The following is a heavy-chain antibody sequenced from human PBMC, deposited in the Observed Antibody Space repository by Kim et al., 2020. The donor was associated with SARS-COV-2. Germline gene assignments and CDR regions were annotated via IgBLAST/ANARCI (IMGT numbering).Heavy chain of an antibody. Sequence: ASVKVSCKASGYTFTGYYMHWVRQAPGQGLEWMGWINPNSGGTNYAQKFQGWVTMTRDTSISTAYMELSRLRSDDTAVYYCARGGWNGIAVADFWGQGTLVTVSS. V-gene: IGHV1-2*04. CDR3: ARGGWNGIAVADF. CDR1: GYTFTGYY. CDR2: INPNSGGT. J-gene: IGHJ4*02. D-gene: IGHD6-19*01.